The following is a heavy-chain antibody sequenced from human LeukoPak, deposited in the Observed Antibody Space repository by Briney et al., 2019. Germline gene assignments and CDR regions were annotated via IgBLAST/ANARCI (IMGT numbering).Heavy chain of an antibody. CDR2: IYYSGST. CDR3: ARAQRKSAFDI. Sequence: SETLSLTCTVSGGSISNYYWSWIRQPPGKGLEWIGYIYYSGSTNYNPSLKSRVTIPVDTSKNQFSLKLSSVTAADTAVYYCARAQRKSAFDIWGQGTMVTVSS. J-gene: IGHJ3*02. CDR1: GGSISNYY. V-gene: IGHV4-59*12.